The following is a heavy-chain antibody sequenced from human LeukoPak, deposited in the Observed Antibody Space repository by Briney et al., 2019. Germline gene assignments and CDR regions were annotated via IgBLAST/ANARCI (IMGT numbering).Heavy chain of an antibody. CDR3: AKDQYSGSYGRGYFDY. D-gene: IGHD1-26*01. CDR2: ISYDGSNK. V-gene: IGHV3-30*18. J-gene: IGHJ4*02. Sequence: GGSLRLSCAASGFTFSSYGMHWVRQAPGKGLEGVAVISYDGSNKYYADSVKGRFTISRDNSKNTLYLQMNSLRAEDTTVYYCAKDQYSGSYGRGYFDYWGQGTLVTVSS. CDR1: GFTFSSYG.